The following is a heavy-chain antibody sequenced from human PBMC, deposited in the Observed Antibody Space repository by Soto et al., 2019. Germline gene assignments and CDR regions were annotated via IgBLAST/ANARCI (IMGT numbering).Heavy chain of an antibody. CDR3: GRLVTP. D-gene: IGHD3-16*02. J-gene: IGHJ5*02. V-gene: IGHV4-31*03. Sequence: SETLSLSCTVSGGSISSGGYYWNWIRQHPGKGLEWIGYIYYSGSTYYNPSLKSRVTISVDTSKNQFSLKLSSVTAADTAVDDCGRLVTPRGQGTLVTGSS. CDR2: IYYSGST. CDR1: GGSISSGGYY.